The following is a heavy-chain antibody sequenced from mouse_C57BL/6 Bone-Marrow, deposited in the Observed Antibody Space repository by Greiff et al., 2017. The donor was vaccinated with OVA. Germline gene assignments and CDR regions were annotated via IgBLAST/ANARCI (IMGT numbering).Heavy chain of an antibody. CDR3: ARRVGDAMDY. V-gene: IGHV1-64*01. CDR1: GYTFTSYW. CDR2: IHPNSGST. J-gene: IGHJ4*01. D-gene: IGHD1-1*02. Sequence: QVQLKQPGAELVKPGASVKLSCKASGYTFTSYWMHWVKQRPGQGLEWIGMIHPNSGSTNYNEKFKSKATLTVDKSSSTAYMQLSSLTSEDSAVYYCARRVGDAMDYWGQGTSVTVSS.